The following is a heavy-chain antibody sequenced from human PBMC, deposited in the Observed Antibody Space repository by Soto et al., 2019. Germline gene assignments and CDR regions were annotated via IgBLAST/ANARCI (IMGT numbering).Heavy chain of an antibody. Sequence: GGSLRLPCAASGFTFSSYWMSWVRQAPGKGLEWVANIKQDGSEKYYVDSVKGRFTISREKAKNSLYLQMNSLGAEDTAVYYCAYEGVYYYGSGRYFDYWGQGTLVTVSS. CDR2: IKQDGSEK. CDR1: GFTFSSYW. CDR3: AYEGVYYYGSGRYFDY. D-gene: IGHD3-10*01. J-gene: IGHJ4*02. V-gene: IGHV3-7*01.